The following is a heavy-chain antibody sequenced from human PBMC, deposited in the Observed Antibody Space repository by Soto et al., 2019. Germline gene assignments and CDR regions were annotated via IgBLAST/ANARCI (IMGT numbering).Heavy chain of an antibody. J-gene: IGHJ4*02. Sequence: QVQLQQWGAGLLKPSETLSLTCAVYGGSFSGYYWSWIRQPPGKGLEWIGEINHSGSTNYNPSLKRRVTISVDTSKNQFSLKLSSVTAADTAVYYCARGRGGYGSGSYYISRRFDYWGQGTLVTVSS. CDR3: ARGRGGYGSGSYYISRRFDY. D-gene: IGHD3-10*01. CDR2: INHSGST. CDR1: GGSFSGYY. V-gene: IGHV4-34*01.